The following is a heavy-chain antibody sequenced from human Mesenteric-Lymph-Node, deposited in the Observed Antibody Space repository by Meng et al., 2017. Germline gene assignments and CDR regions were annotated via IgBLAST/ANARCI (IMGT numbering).Heavy chain of an antibody. D-gene: IGHD1-26*01. CDR1: GGSISSGDYY. V-gene: IGHV4-30-4*01. J-gene: IGHJ5*02. Sequence: VPLQEVGPGLVNPSQTLSLTCTVSGGSISSGDYYWSWIRQPPGKGLEWIGCIYYSGSTYYNPSLKGRVTISVDTSKNQFSLNLSSVTAADTAVYYCARGQRSYSGSYPEWFDPWGQGTLVTVSS. CDR2: IYYSGST. CDR3: ARGQRSYSGSYPEWFDP.